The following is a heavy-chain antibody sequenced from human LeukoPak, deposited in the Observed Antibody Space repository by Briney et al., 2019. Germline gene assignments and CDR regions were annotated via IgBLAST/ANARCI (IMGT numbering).Heavy chain of an antibody. V-gene: IGHV1-18*01. CDR1: GYTFSNYG. Sequence: ASVKVSCKASGYTFSNYGITWVRQAPGQGLEWMGWISTYNGDTNYAQKPQGRVTMTTDTSTNTAYMELRSLRSDDTAAYYCASDHLSIEATGMRYWGQGTLVTVSS. J-gene: IGHJ4*02. D-gene: IGHD6-13*01. CDR3: ASDHLSIEATGMRY. CDR2: ISTYNGDT.